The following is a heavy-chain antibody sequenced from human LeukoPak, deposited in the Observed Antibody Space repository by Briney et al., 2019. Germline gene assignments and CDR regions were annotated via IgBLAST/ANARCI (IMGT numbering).Heavy chain of an antibody. CDR3: VSYTSNGW. Sequence: AGSLRLSCAASGCTFSSYWMHWVCHAQGKGLVWVSRSTDGTTTSYSDSVKRRFTISRDNAKNTLYLQMNSLRAEDTAVYYCVSYTSNGWRGQGTLVTVSS. CDR2: STDGTTT. J-gene: IGHJ4*02. D-gene: IGHD5-18*01. V-gene: IGHV3-74*01. CDR1: GCTFSSYW.